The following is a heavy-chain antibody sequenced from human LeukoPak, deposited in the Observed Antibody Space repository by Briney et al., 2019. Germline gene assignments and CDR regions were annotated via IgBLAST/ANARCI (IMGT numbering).Heavy chain of an antibody. Sequence: SGGSLRLSCATSGFTFNSYSMSWVRQAPGKGLQWVSYISSTTTFIYYADSVKGRFTISRDSAKNSLYLQMNHLRAEDTAVYCCARDKYDSSGLPSYWGQGTLVTVSS. D-gene: IGHD3-22*01. V-gene: IGHV3-48*01. CDR3: ARDKYDSSGLPSY. CDR2: ISSTTTFI. CDR1: GFTFNSYS. J-gene: IGHJ4*02.